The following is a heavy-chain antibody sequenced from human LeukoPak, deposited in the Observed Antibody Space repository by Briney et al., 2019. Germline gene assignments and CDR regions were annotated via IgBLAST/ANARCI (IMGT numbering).Heavy chain of an antibody. J-gene: IGHJ3*02. CDR1: GGSINNYY. CDR3: ARSLKYDFWSGYPPFDI. CDR2: IYYSGST. V-gene: IGHV4-59*08. Sequence: SETLSLTCTVSGGSINNYYWSWIRQPPGKGLEWIGYIYYSGSTNYNPSLKSRVTISVDTSKNQFSLKLSSVTAADTAVYYCARSLKYDFWSGYPPFDIWGQGTMVTVSS. D-gene: IGHD3-3*01.